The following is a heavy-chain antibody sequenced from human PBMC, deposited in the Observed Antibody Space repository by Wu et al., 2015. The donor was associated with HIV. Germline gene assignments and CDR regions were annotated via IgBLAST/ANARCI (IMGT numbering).Heavy chain of an antibody. Sequence: QVQLVQSGAEVKEPGSSVKVSCKASGGTFSSDAVSWVRQAPGQGLEWMGKIIPVFGTTKYAQKFQGRVTITADESTRTAFMELSNLRSDDTAVYYCARSTFAGGSDTWYSFDKWGQGTLVSVSS. D-gene: IGHD2-15*01. CDR3: ARSTFAGGSDTWYSFDK. CDR2: IIPVFGTT. J-gene: IGHJ4*02. V-gene: IGHV1-69*13. CDR1: GGTFSSDA.